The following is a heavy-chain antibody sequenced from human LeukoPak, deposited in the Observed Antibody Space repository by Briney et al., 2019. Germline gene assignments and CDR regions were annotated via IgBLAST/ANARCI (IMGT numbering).Heavy chain of an antibody. V-gene: IGHV3-7*01. J-gene: IGHJ5*02. Sequence: GGSLRLSCAASGISFSSYWMTWVRQAPGKGLEWVANIKQDGSEKYYVDSVKGRFTISRDNAKNSLYLQMNSLRADDTAVYYCASSRSSGLLGLDPWGQGTLVAVSS. CDR3: ASSRSSGLLGLDP. D-gene: IGHD1-26*01. CDR1: GISFSSYW. CDR2: IKQDGSEK.